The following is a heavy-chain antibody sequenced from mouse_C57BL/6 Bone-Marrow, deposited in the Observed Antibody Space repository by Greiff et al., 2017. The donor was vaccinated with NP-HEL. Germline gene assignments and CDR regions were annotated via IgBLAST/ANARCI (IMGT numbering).Heavy chain of an antibody. CDR1: GYTFTSYW. D-gene: IGHD2-1*01. V-gene: IGHV1-69*01. CDR2: IDPSDSYT. J-gene: IGHJ4*01. Sequence: VQLQQPGAELVMPGASVKLSCKASGYTFTSYWMHWVKQRPGQGLEWIGEIDPSDSYTNYNQKFKGKSTLTEDKTSSTAYMQLSSLTSEDSAVYYCARDYGNAYYCMDYWGQGTSVTVSA. CDR3: ARDYGNAYYCMDY.